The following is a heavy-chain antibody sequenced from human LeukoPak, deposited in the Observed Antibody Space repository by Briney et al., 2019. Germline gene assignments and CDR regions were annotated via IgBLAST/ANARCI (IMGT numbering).Heavy chain of an antibody. V-gene: IGHV3-33*01. CDR3: ASQSMVYAIPSDYYYYGMDV. CDR2: IWYDGSNK. Sequence: AGGSLRLSCAASGFTFSSYGMHWVRQAPGKGLEWVAVIWYDGSNKNYADSVKGRFTISRDNSKNTLYLQMNSLRAEDTAVYYCASQSMVYAIPSDYYYYGMDVWGQGTTVTASS. D-gene: IGHD2-8*01. CDR1: GFTFSSYG. J-gene: IGHJ6*02.